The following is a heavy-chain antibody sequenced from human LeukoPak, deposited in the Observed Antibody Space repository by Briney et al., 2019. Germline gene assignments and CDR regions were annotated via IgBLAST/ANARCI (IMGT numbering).Heavy chain of an antibody. J-gene: IGHJ4*02. Sequence: SSETLSLTCTVSGGSISSNNYYWGWIRQPPGKGLEWIGSIYYSGSTYYNPSLKSRGTISVDTSKNEFSLKLSSVTAADTAVYYCATTYYDFWSGDIPLAYWGQGTLVTVSS. D-gene: IGHD3-3*01. CDR1: GGSISSNNYY. V-gene: IGHV4-39*01. CDR3: ATTYYDFWSGDIPLAY. CDR2: IYYSGST.